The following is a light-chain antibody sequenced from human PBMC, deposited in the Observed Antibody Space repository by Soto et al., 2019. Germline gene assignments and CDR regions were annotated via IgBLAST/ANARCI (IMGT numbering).Light chain of an antibody. CDR1: QGIRND. CDR2: AAS. CDR3: QQYNNWPRT. V-gene: IGKV1-6*01. Sequence: ASQMTQSPASRSASVGERGTSACRASQGIRNDLGWYQQKPGKAPKLLIYAASSLQSGVPSRFSGSGSGTDFTLTISSLQSEDFAVYYCQQYNNWPRTFGQGTKVDIK. J-gene: IGKJ1*01.